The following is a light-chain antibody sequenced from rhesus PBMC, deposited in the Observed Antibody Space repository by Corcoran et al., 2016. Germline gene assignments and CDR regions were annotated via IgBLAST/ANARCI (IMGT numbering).Light chain of an antibody. J-gene: IGKJ1*01. V-gene: IGKV1-33*02. CDR2: EAS. CDR1: QGITNV. Sequence: DIQMTQSPSSLSASVGDRVTITCRASQGITNVLAWYQQKPGETPKLLIYEASSLQSGIPSRFCGSGSGTDFTLTISSLQSEDFATYYCQHYYSTPWTFGQGTKVEIK. CDR3: QHYYSTPWT.